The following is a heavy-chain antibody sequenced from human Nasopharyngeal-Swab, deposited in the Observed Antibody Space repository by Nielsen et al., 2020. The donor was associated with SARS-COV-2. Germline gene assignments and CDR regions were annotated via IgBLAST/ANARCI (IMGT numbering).Heavy chain of an antibody. J-gene: IGHJ4*02. CDR3: AREVVGGLVDS. V-gene: IGHV4-59*08. D-gene: IGHD1-26*01. Sequence: SETLSLTCTVSGGSISSYYWSWIRQSPGKGLEWIGYFSYTGITKYNPSLKSPVTMSVDMSKNQFSLKLTSVAAADTAVYYCAREVVGGLVDSWGQGTLVTVSS. CDR2: FSYTGIT. CDR1: GGSISSYY.